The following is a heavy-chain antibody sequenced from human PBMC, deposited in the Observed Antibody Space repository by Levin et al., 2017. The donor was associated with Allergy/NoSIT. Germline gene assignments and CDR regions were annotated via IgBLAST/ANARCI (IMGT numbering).Heavy chain of an antibody. D-gene: IGHD6-19*01. CDR1: GFPFSSYS. CDR2: ISSSSSYI. V-gene: IGHV3-21*01. J-gene: IGHJ4*02. Sequence: LSLTCAASGFPFSSYSMNWVRQAPGKGLEWVSSISSSSSYIYYADSVKGRFTISRDNAKNSLYLQMNSLRAEDTAVYYCARDRQWLVQGFDYWGQGTLVTVSS. CDR3: ARDRQWLVQGFDY.